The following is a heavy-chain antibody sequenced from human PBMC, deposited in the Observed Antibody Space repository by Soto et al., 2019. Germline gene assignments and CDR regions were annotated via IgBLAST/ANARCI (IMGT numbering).Heavy chain of an antibody. CDR3: ARQNYESPNYGMDV. Sequence: GGSLRLSCAASGFTFSSYEMNWVRQAPGKGLEWVSYISSSGSTIYYADSVKGRFTISRDNAKNSLYLQMNSLRAEDTAVYYCARQNYESPNYGMDVWGQGTTVTVSS. CDR2: ISSSGSTI. V-gene: IGHV3-48*03. J-gene: IGHJ6*02. D-gene: IGHD1-7*01. CDR1: GFTFSSYE.